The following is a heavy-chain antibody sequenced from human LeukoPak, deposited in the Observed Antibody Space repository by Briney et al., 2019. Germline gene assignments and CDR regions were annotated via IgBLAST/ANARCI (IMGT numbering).Heavy chain of an antibody. CDR3: AREYPPTYDYVWGKGAFDI. Sequence: SETLSLTCTVSGGSISSYYWSWIRQPPGKGLEWIGCSHYSGSTNYNPSLKSRVTISVDTSKNQFSLKLSSVTAADTAVYYCAREYPPTYDYVWGKGAFDIWGQGTMVTVSS. CDR2: SHYSGST. V-gene: IGHV4-59*01. D-gene: IGHD3-16*01. CDR1: GGSISSYY. J-gene: IGHJ3*02.